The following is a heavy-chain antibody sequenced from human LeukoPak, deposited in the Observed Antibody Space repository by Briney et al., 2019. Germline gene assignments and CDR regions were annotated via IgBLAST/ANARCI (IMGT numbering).Heavy chain of an antibody. J-gene: IGHJ4*02. Sequence: GGSLRLSCAASGFTFSRFWMSGVRQAPGKGLEWVANIKQDGSEKYYVDSVKGRFTISRDNAKNSLYLQMNSLRAEDTAVLYCARDGTYTDYDPDFDIWGQGTLVTVSS. V-gene: IGHV3-7*04. CDR1: GFTFSRFW. CDR2: IKQDGSEK. CDR3: ARDGTYTDYDPDFDI. D-gene: IGHD5-12*01.